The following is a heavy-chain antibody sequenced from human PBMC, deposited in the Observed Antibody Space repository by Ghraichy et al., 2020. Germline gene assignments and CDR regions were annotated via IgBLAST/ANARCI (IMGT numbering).Heavy chain of an antibody. J-gene: IGHJ3*02. CDR3: AVIAAAGTDDAFDI. D-gene: IGHD6-13*01. Sequence: ASVKVSCKASGYTFTSYGISWVRQAPGQGLEWMGWISAYNGNTNYAQKLQGRVTMTTDTSTSTAYMELRSLRSDDTAVYYCAVIAAAGTDDAFDIWGQGTMVTVSS. CDR2: ISAYNGNT. V-gene: IGHV1-18*01. CDR1: GYTFTSYG.